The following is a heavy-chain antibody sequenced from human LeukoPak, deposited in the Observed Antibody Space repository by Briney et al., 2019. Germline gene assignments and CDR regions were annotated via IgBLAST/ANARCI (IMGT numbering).Heavy chain of an antibody. CDR1: GGSISSYY. Sequence: SETLSLTCTVSGGSISSYYWSWIRQHPGKGLEWIGYIYYSGSTYYNPSLKSRVTISVDTSKNQFSLKLSSVTAAGTAVYYCARLFGGWVVVAASGWFGPWGQGTLVTVSS. J-gene: IGHJ5*02. V-gene: IGHV4-59*06. CDR3: ARLFGGWVVVAASGWFGP. D-gene: IGHD2-15*01. CDR2: IYYSGST.